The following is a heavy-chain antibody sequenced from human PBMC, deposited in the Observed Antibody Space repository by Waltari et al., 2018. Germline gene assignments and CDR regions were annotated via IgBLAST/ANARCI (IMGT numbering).Heavy chain of an antibody. J-gene: IGHJ4*02. CDR2: INPNRGDT. D-gene: IGHD4-17*01. CDR1: GYTFTGSY. Sequence: QVHLVQSGAEVKKPGASVKVSCQASGYTFTGSYIQWVRRAPGQGLEWMGRINPNRGDTNYAQKFQGRVTLTRDTSINTAYMELSSLKSDDTAVYYCARDLGSDYGNRDYWGQGTLVTVPS. CDR3: ARDLGSDYGNRDY. V-gene: IGHV1-2*06.